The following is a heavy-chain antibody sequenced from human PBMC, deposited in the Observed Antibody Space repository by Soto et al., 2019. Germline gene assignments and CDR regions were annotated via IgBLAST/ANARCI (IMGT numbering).Heavy chain of an antibody. CDR1: GYTFTGYY. CDR3: AREPPYSRYDYSSFDY. J-gene: IGHJ4*02. Sequence: ASVKVSCKASGYTFTGYYMHWVRQAPGQGLERMGWINPNSGGTNYAQKFQGWVTMTRDTFISTAYMELSRLRFDDTAVYYCAREPPYSRYDYSSFDYWGQGTLVTVFS. CDR2: INPNSGGT. D-gene: IGHD5-12*01. V-gene: IGHV1-2*04.